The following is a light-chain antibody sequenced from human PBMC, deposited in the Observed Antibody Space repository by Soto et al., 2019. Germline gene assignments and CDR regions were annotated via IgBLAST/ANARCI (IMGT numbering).Light chain of an antibody. CDR2: GAS. CDR3: QQYAASPRT. CDR1: QSVSNAY. V-gene: IGKV3-20*01. Sequence: EIGLTQSPGTLSLSPRERATLSCRASQSVSNAYLAWYQHKVGQSPRLLIYGASNRAPGIPDRFSGSGSGTDFTLTISRLEPEDFAVYYCQQYAASPRTFGQGTQVEVK. J-gene: IGKJ1*01.